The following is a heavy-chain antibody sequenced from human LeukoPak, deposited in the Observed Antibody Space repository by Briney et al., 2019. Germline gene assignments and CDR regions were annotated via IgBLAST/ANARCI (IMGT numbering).Heavy chain of an antibody. D-gene: IGHD6-13*01. CDR3: AKAWAAAGTFDS. CDR2: LIASGGDT. J-gene: IGHJ4*02. V-gene: IGHV3-23*01. CDR1: GFNSDSYT. Sequence: GILRLSCAASGFNSDSYTMTWVRQAPGKELEWVSTLIASGGDTYYADSAKGRFTISRGTSKNTLYLQMNSLRAEDTAVYYCAKAWAAAGTFDSWGEGTLVTVSS.